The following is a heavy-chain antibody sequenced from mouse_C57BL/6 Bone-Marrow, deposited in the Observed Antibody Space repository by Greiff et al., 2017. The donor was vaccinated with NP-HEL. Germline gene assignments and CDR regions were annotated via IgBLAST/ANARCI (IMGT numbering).Heavy chain of an antibody. CDR3: ASSGLGGYYVRYAMDY. D-gene: IGHD2-3*01. V-gene: IGHV3-6*01. J-gene: IGHJ4*01. CDR1: GYSITSGYY. CDR2: ISYDGSN. Sequence: ESGPGLVKPSQSLSLTCSVTGYSITSGYYWNWIRQFPGNKLEWMGYISYDGSNNYNPSLKNRISITRDTSKNQFFLKLNSVTTEDTATYYCASSGLGGYYVRYAMDYWGQGTSVTVSS.